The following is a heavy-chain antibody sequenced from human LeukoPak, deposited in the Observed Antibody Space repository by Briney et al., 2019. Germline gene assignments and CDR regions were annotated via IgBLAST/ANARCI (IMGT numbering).Heavy chain of an antibody. CDR2: ISGSGGST. V-gene: IGHV3-23*01. D-gene: IGHD3-10*01. Sequence: GGSLRLSCAASGFTFSNAWMSWVRQAPGKGLEWVSAISGSGGSTYYADSVKGRFTISRDNSKNTLYLQMNSLRAEDTAVYYCANNYYGSGSYYNPRGYWGQGTLVTVSS. CDR3: ANNYYGSGSYYNPRGY. CDR1: GFTFSNAW. J-gene: IGHJ4*02.